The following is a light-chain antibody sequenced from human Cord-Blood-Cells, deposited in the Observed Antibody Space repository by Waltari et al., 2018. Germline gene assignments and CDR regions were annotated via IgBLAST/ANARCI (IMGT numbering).Light chain of an antibody. CDR2: DVS. J-gene: IGLJ1*01. Sequence: QSALTQPASVAGSPGQSITISCTGTSSDGGGYNYVSGYQQHPGKAPKLMIYDVSNRPSGVSNRFSGSKSGNTASLTISGLQADDEADYYCSSYTSSSTLYVFGTGTKVTVL. V-gene: IGLV2-14*01. CDR1: SSDGGGYNY. CDR3: SSYTSSSTLYV.